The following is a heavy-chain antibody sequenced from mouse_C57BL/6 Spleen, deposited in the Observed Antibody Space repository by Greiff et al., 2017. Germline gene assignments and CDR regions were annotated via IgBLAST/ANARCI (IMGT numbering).Heavy chain of an antibody. V-gene: IGHV1-50*01. CDR3: ARSEERGLRGFAY. Sequence: QVQLQQPGAELVKPGASVKLSCKASGYTFTSYWMQWVKQRPGQGLEWIGEIDPSDSYTNYNQKFKGKATLTVDTSSSTAYMQLSSLTSEDSAVYYCARSEERGLRGFAYWGQGTLVTVSA. CDR1: GYTFTSYW. CDR2: IDPSDSYT. J-gene: IGHJ3*01. D-gene: IGHD2-4*01.